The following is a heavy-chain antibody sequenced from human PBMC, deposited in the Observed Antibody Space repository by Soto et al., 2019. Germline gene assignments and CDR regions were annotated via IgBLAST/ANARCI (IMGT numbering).Heavy chain of an antibody. D-gene: IGHD3-22*01. J-gene: IGHJ3*02. CDR2: IYYSGST. V-gene: IGHV4-31*03. Sequence: SETLSLTCTVSGGSISSGGYYWSWIRQHPGKGQEWIGYIYYSGSTYYNPSLKSRVTISVDTSKNQFSLKLSSVTAADTAVYYCARVAYYYDSSGYFSAAFDIWGQGTMVTVSS. CDR3: ARVAYYYDSSGYFSAAFDI. CDR1: GGSISSGGYY.